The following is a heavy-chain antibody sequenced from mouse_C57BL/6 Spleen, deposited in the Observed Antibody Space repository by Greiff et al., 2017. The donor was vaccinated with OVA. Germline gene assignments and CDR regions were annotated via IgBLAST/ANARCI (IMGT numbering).Heavy chain of an antibody. CDR1: GFSLTSYG. V-gene: IGHV2-9*01. CDR3: AKRMYGNYLAMDY. CDR2: IWGGGST. D-gene: IGHD2-10*02. Sequence: VQLVESGPGLVAPSQSLSITCTVSGFSLTSYGVDWFRPPPGKGLEWLGVIWGGGSTHYTSALMSRLSSSKDNSKSQVFLKMNSLQNDDTAMYYSAKRMYGNYLAMDYWGQGTSVTVSS. J-gene: IGHJ4*01.